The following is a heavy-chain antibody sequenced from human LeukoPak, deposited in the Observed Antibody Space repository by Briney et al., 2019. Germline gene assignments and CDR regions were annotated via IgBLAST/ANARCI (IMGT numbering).Heavy chain of an antibody. Sequence: SETLSLTCAVYGGSFSGYYWSWIRQPPGKGLEWIGEINHSGSTNYNPSLKSQVTISVDTSKNQFSLKLNSVTAADTAVYYCASLTTVTTYWGQGNLVTVSS. D-gene: IGHD4-17*01. CDR2: INHSGST. V-gene: IGHV4-34*01. J-gene: IGHJ4*02. CDR3: ASLTTVTTY. CDR1: GGSFSGYY.